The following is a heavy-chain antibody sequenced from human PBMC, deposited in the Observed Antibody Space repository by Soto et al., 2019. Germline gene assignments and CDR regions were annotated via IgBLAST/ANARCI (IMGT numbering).Heavy chain of an antibody. CDR2: ISYDGNNK. D-gene: IGHD6-19*01. Sequence: QVQLVESRGGVVQPGRSPRLSCAASGFTFSSYAMHWVRQAPGKGLEWVALISYDGNNKYYADSVKGRFTISRDNSKNTLYLQMNSLRTEDTAVYYCARGDAPPFRVAAWYFDLWGRGTLVTVSS. V-gene: IGHV3-30-3*01. CDR1: GFTFSSYA. J-gene: IGHJ2*01. CDR3: ARGDAPPFRVAAWYFDL.